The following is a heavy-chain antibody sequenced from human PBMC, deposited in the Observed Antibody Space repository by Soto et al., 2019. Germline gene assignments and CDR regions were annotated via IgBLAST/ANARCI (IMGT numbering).Heavy chain of an antibody. D-gene: IGHD2-15*01. CDR2: TYYRSKWYN. V-gene: IGHV6-1*01. J-gene: IGHJ5*02. CDR1: GDSVSSNSAA. Sequence: SQTLSLTCAISGDSVSSNSAAWNWIRQSPSRGPEWLGRTYYRSKWYNDYAVSVKSRITINPDTSKNQFSLQLNSVTPEDTAVYYCARGYCSGGSCYSSLKNWFDPWGQGTLVTVSS. CDR3: ARGYCSGGSCYSSLKNWFDP.